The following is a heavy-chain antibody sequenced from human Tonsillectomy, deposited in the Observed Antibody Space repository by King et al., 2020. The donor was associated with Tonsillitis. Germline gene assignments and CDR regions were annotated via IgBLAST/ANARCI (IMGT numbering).Heavy chain of an antibody. V-gene: IGHV3-30*04. CDR1: GFTFSSYA. CDR2: ISYDRSNK. J-gene: IGHJ6*02. Sequence: VQLVESGGGVAQPGRSLRLSCAASGFTFSSYAMHWVRQAPGKGLEWVAVISYDRSNKYYVDSVKGRFTISRDNSKNTLYLQMNSLRAEDTAGYYCARDPVATIDYYDYGMDVWGQGTTVTVS. CDR3: ARDPVATIDYYDYGMDV. D-gene: IGHD5-12*01.